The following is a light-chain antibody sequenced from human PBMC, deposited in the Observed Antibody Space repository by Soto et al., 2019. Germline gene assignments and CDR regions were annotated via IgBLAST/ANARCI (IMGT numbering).Light chain of an antibody. CDR2: EVT. CDR3: SSYRSGNTLDV. Sequence: QSALTQPASVSGSPGQSITISCTGTSRDVGGYNYVSWYQHHPGKAPKLLIYEVTTRPSGVSDRFYGSTSGNTASLTISGLQAEDEANYYCSSYRSGNTLDVFGSGTKV. J-gene: IGLJ1*01. CDR1: SRDVGGYNY. V-gene: IGLV2-14*01.